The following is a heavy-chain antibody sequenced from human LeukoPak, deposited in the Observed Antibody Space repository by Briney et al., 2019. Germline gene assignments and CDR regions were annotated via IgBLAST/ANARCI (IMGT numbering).Heavy chain of an antibody. D-gene: IGHD3-22*01. CDR3: ARDKPYYYDSSGYYYGRGGMDNWFDP. Sequence: GASVKVSCKASGYTFTSYDINWVRQATGQGLEWMGWMNPNSGNTGYAQKFQGRVTMTTDTSTSTAYMELRSLRSDDTAVYYCARDKPYYYDSSGYYYGRGGMDNWFDPWGQGTLVTVSS. CDR2: MNPNSGNT. CDR1: GYTFTSYD. V-gene: IGHV1-8*01. J-gene: IGHJ5*02.